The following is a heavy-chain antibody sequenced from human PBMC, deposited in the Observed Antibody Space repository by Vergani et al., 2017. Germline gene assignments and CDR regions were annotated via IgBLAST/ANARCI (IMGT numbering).Heavy chain of an antibody. CDR1: GFTFTACP. Sequence: EVQLLQSGGGVIQPGGSVRLSCAASGFTFTACPMTWVRQAPGKGLEWVSVISARYPSTYSADSVNGRFTISRDNSKNMLYLQMNSLRAEDTAVYYCARLSYDTTPYLQGGYDCWGQGTLVSVSS. J-gene: IGHJ4*02. CDR2: ISARYPST. V-gene: IGHV3-23*01. CDR3: ARLSYDTTPYLQGGYDC. D-gene: IGHD3-22*01.